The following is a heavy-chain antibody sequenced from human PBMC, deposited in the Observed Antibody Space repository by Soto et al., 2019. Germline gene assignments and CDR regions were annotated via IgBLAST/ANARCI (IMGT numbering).Heavy chain of an antibody. J-gene: IGHJ5*02. V-gene: IGHV4-61*01. CDR1: GGSVNIGSFY. Sequence: SETLSLTCTVSGGSVNIGSFYWSWIRQPPGKGLEWIGHMYYTGSTNYNPSLKRRVTISSGTSKNQFSLKVNSVTAADTAMYYCARTGALGDTAMVKSNWFDPWGQGTLVTVSS. CDR3: ARTGALGDTAMVKSNWFDP. CDR2: MYYTGST. D-gene: IGHD5-18*01.